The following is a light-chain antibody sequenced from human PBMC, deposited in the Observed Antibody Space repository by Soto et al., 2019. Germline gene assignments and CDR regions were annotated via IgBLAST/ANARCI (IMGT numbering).Light chain of an antibody. CDR1: QSLLHSNGYNY. CDR2: LGS. J-gene: IGKJ5*01. Sequence: DLVMTHSPLSLPVTPGEPASISCRSSQSLLHSNGYNYLDWYLQKPGQSPQLLIYLGSNRSSGVPDRFSGSGSGTDFTLKISRVEAEDVGVYYCMQALQTAITFGQGTRLEIK. V-gene: IGKV2-28*01. CDR3: MQALQTAIT.